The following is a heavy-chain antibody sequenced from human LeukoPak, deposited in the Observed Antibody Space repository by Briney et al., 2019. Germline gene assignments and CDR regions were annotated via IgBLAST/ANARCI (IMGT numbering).Heavy chain of an antibody. D-gene: IGHD3-22*01. CDR2: IIPIFGTA. J-gene: IGHJ4*02. CDR1: GGTFSSYA. V-gene: IGHV1-69*05. Sequence: GASVKVSCKASGGTFSSYAISWVRQAPGQGLEWMGGIIPIFGTANYAQKFQGRVTITTDESTSTAYMELSSLRSEDTAVYYCATYYYDSSGYSNWGQGTLVTVSS. CDR3: ATYYYDSSGYSN.